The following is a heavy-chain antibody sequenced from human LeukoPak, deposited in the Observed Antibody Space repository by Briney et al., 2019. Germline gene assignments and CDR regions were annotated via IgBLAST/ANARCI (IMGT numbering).Heavy chain of an antibody. Sequence: GGSLRLSCAASGFTFDDYGMSWVRQAPGKGLEWVSGINWNGGSTGHADSVKGRFTISRHNSKNTLYLQMNSLRAEDTAVYYCARGNVDVGYYYYYGMDVWGQGTTVTVSS. CDR2: INWNGGST. CDR3: ARGNVDVGYYYYYGMDV. D-gene: IGHD5-12*01. V-gene: IGHV3-20*04. J-gene: IGHJ6*02. CDR1: GFTFDDYG.